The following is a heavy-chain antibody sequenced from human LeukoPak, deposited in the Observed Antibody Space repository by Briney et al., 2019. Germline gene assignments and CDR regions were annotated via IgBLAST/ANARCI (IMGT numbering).Heavy chain of an antibody. D-gene: IGHD6-13*01. CDR2: IYYSGST. V-gene: IGHV4-59*01. CDR3: AGGGSSSWYYFDY. Sequence: KPSETLSLTCTVPGGSISSYYWSWIRQPPGKGLEWIGYIYYSGSTNYNPSLKSRVTISVDTSKNQFSLKLSSVTAADTAVYYCAGGGSSSWYYFDYWGQGTLVTVSS. J-gene: IGHJ4*02. CDR1: GGSISSYY.